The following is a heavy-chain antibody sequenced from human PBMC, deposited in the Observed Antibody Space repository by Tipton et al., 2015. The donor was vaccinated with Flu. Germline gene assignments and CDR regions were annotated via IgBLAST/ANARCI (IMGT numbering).Heavy chain of an antibody. D-gene: IGHD2-15*01. V-gene: IGHV4-34*01. Sequence: LRLSCAVYGGSFSGYYWSWIRQPPGKGLEWVGEINHSGSTNYNPSLKSRVTISVDTSKNQFSLKPTSVTAADTAVYYCAKHCSGGSCSHAFDIWGQGTMVTVSS. CDR2: INHSGST. J-gene: IGHJ3*02. CDR3: AKHCSGGSCSHAFDI. CDR1: GGSFSGYY.